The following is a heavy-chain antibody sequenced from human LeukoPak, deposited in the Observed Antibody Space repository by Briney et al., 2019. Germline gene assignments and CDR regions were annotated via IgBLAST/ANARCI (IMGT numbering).Heavy chain of an antibody. J-gene: IGHJ4*02. CDR2: IKSKTDGGTI. CDR1: GFTFSKVW. D-gene: IGHD2-21*02. CDR3: TTDRGGFCGGDCYQY. V-gene: IGHV3-15*01. Sequence: GGSLRLSCAASGFTFSKVWMSWVRQAPGKGLEWVGRIKSKTDGGTIDYAAPVKGRFTISRDDSKNTLYLQMNSLKTEDTAVYFCTTDRGGFCGGDCYQYWGQGTLVTVSS.